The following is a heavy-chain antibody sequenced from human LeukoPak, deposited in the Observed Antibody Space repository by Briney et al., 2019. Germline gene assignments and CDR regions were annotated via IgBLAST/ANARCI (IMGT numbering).Heavy chain of an antibody. V-gene: IGHV3-23*01. D-gene: IGHD2-2*01. J-gene: IGHJ5*02. Sequence: GGSLRLSCAASGFTFSSYAMSWVRQAPGKGLEWVSAISGSGGSTYYADSVKGRFTISRDNSKNTLYLQMNSLRAEDTAVYYCAKDREEYCSSTSCALFDPWGQGTLVTVSS. CDR2: ISGSGGST. CDR1: GFTFSSYA. CDR3: AKDREEYCSSTSCALFDP.